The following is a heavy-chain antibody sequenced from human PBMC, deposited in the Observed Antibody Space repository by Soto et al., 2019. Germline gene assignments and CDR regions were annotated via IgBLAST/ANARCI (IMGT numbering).Heavy chain of an antibody. CDR1: GFPFISYA. CDR2: ISYDGTNK. J-gene: IGHJ4*02. V-gene: IGHV3-30-3*01. Sequence: QVQLVESGGGVVQPGRSLRLSCAASGFPFISYAMHWVRQAPGKGLEGVAVISYDGTNKYYADSVKGRFTISRDNSKNTLYLQMNSLRTEDTAVYYCASPRLSSDGTTPIDYWGQGTLVTVSS. D-gene: IGHD1-1*01. CDR3: ASPRLSSDGTTPIDY.